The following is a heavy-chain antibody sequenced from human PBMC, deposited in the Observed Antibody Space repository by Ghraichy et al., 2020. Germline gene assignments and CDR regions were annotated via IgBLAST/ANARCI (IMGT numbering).Heavy chain of an antibody. CDR3: ARGRQRTNFGVIVMEY. J-gene: IGHJ4*02. D-gene: IGHD3-3*01. Sequence: GGSLRLSCSASGFTLTADAFKWVRPALGKGLEWLSYISSSASTFYYADSVKDRFTISRDNAEKSVFLQMNNLRAEDTATYYCARGRQRTNFGVIVMEYWGQGNRLTVSS. V-gene: IGHV3-48*03. CDR1: GFTLTADA. CDR2: ISSSASTF.